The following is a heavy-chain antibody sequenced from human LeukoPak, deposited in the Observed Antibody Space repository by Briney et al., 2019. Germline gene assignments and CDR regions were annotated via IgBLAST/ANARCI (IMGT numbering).Heavy chain of an antibody. CDR3: AGHDCSSTSCYHYFDY. Sequence: SETLSLTCAVYGGSFSGYYWSRIRQPPGKGLEWIGEINHSGSTNYNPSLKSRVTISVDTSENQFPLKLSSVTAADTAVYYCAGHDCSSTSCYHYFDYWGQGTLVTVSS. CDR2: INHSGST. J-gene: IGHJ4*02. V-gene: IGHV4-34*01. CDR1: GGSFSGYY. D-gene: IGHD2-2*01.